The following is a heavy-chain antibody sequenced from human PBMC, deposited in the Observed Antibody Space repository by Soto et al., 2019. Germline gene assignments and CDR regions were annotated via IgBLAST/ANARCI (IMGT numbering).Heavy chain of an antibody. CDR2: ISYDGSNK. D-gene: IGHD2-2*01. Sequence: PGGSLRLSCAASGFTFSSYGMHWVRQAPGKGLEWVAVISYDGSNKYYADSVKGRFTISRDNSKNTLYLQMNSLRAEDTAVYYCAKDFKYCSSTSCYNWFDPWGQGTLVTVSS. CDR3: AKDFKYCSSTSCYNWFDP. J-gene: IGHJ5*02. V-gene: IGHV3-30*18. CDR1: GFTFSSYG.